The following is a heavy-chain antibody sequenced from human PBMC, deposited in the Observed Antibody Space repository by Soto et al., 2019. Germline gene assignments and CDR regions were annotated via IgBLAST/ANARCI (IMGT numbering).Heavy chain of an antibody. J-gene: IGHJ6*02. V-gene: IGHV4-34*01. D-gene: IGHD3-3*01. CDR2: INHSGST. CDR1: GGSFSGYY. Sequence: SETLSLTCAVYGGSFSGYYWSWIRQPPGKGLEWIGEINHSGSTNYNPSLKSRVTISVDTSKNQFSLKLSSVTAADTAVYYCARGRYYDFWSGYWTNYYGMDVWGQGTTVTVSS. CDR3: ARGRYYDFWSGYWTNYYGMDV.